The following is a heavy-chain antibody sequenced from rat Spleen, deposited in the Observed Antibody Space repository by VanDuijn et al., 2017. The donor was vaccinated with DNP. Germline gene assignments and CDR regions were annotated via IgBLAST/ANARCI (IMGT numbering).Heavy chain of an antibody. CDR1: GFTFSNYG. V-gene: IGHV5-29*01. J-gene: IGHJ3*01. D-gene: IGHD4-6*01. CDR3: AWDLSG. CDR2: ISYDGSST. Sequence: EVQLVESGGGLVQPGKSMKLSCAASGFTFSNYGMAWVRQAPKKGLEWVAYISYDGSSTYYRDSVKGRFTISRDNAKSTLYLQMDSLRSEDTAIYYCAWDLSGWGQGTLVTVSS.